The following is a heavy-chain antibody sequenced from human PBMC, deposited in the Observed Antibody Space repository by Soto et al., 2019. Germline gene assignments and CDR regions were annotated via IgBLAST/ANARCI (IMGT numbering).Heavy chain of an antibody. V-gene: IGHV4-59*01. CDR2: IYYSGST. CDR1: GGSISSYY. Sequence: ETLSLTCTVSGGSISSYYWSWIRQPPGKGLEWIGYIYYSGSTNYNPSLKSRVTISVDTSKNQFSLKLSSVTAADTAVYYCARGSPEGSPSYYDSSGYYGYWGQGTLVTVSS. D-gene: IGHD3-22*01. CDR3: ARGSPEGSPSYYDSSGYYGY. J-gene: IGHJ4*02.